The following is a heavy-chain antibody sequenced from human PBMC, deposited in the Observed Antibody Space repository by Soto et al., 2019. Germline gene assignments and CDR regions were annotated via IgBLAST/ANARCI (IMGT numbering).Heavy chain of an antibody. V-gene: IGHV2-5*02. CDR3: AHSGPADSSGYQANDAFDI. Sequence: QITLKESGPTLVKPTQTLTLTCTFSGFSLSTSGVGVGWIRQPPGKALEWLALIYWDDDKRYSPSLKSRLTITKDTSKNQVVLTMTNMDPVDTATYYCAHSGPADSSGYQANDAFDIWGQGTMVTVSS. D-gene: IGHD3-22*01. CDR2: IYWDDDK. CDR1: GFSLSTSGVG. J-gene: IGHJ3*02.